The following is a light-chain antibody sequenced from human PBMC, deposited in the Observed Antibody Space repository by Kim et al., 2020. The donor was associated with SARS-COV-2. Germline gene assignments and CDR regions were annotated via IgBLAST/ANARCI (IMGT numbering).Light chain of an antibody. CDR3: HSRDNTGNHGV. CDR2: AKN. J-gene: IGLJ3*02. CDR1: SLRSYL. V-gene: IGLV3-19*01. Sequence: AWGQTVRITCQGDSLRSYLASWYRQKPGQAPILVIYAKNNRPSGIPDRFSGSSSGNTASLTITGAQAEDEADYYCHSRDNTGNHGVFGGGTKVTVL.